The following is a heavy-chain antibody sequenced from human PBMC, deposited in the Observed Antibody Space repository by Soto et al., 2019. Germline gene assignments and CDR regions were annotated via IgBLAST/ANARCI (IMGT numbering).Heavy chain of an antibody. CDR2: LYTEGTT. CDR3: VRPRPSGENYGMDV. Sequence: LRLSCVASGLTVSHNYMAWVRQAPEMGLEWVSILYTEGTTYYADSVKGRFTISRDSSKNTLFLQMDSLRAEDTAVYYCVRPRPSGENYGMDVWGQGTTVTVSS. J-gene: IGHJ6*02. CDR1: GLTVSHNY. D-gene: IGHD3-16*01. V-gene: IGHV3-53*01.